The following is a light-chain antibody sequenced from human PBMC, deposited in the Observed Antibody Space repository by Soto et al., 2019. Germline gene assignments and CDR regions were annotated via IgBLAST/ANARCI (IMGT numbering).Light chain of an antibody. Sequence: DIQMTQSPSTLSASVGDRVTITCRASQDINMWLAWYQQKPGKAPKLLIYKASSLESGVASIFSGSGSGTEFTLTISSLQPDDFATYYCLQYNTYSRTFGQGTRVEIK. CDR2: KAS. CDR1: QDINMW. V-gene: IGKV1-5*03. CDR3: LQYNTYSRT. J-gene: IGKJ1*01.